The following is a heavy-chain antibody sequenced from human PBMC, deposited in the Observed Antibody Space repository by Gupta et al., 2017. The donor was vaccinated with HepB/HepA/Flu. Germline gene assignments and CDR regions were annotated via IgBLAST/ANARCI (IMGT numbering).Heavy chain of an antibody. Sequence: GGSISSYYWSWIRQPAGKGLEWIGRIYTSGSTNYNPSLKSRVTMSVDTSENQFSLKLSSVTAADTAVYYCARDYCGGDCSPHYYYYMDVWGKGTTVTVSS. CDR2: IYTSGST. V-gene: IGHV4-4*07. CDR1: GGSISSYY. CDR3: ARDYCGGDCSPHYYYYMDV. D-gene: IGHD2-21*01. J-gene: IGHJ6*03.